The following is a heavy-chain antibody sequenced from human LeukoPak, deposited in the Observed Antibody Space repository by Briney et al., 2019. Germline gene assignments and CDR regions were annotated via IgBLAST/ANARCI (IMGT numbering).Heavy chain of an antibody. CDR3: AREDIVATIAFDY. J-gene: IGHJ4*02. V-gene: IGHV1-69*06. Sequence: GASVKVSRKASGGTFSSYAISWVRQAPGQGLEWMGGIISIFGTANYAQKFQGRVTITADKSTSTAYMELSSLRSEGTAVYYCAREDIVATIAFDYWGQGTLVTVSS. CDR2: IISIFGTA. D-gene: IGHD5-12*01. CDR1: GGTFSSYA.